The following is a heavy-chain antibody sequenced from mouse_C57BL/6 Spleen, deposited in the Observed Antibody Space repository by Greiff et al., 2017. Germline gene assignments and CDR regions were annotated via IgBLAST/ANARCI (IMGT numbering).Heavy chain of an antibody. V-gene: IGHV3-6*01. D-gene: IGHD1-1*01. J-gene: IGHJ2*01. Sequence: EVKLLESGPGLVKPSQSLSLTCSVTGYSITSGYYWNWIRQFPGNKLEWMGYISYDGSNNYNPSLKNRISITRDTSKNQFFLKLNSVTTEDTATYYCARAGYGSSSYFDYWGQGTTLTVSS. CDR1: GYSITSGYY. CDR2: ISYDGSN. CDR3: ARAGYGSSSYFDY.